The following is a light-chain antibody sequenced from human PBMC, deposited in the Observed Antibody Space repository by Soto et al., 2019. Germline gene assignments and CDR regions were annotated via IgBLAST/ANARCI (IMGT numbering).Light chain of an antibody. V-gene: IGLV4-69*01. CDR2: LNSDGSH. CDR3: QTWGTGIPNVL. J-gene: IGLJ2*01. CDR1: SGHSSYA. Sequence: QSALTQSPSASASLGASVKLTCTLSSGHSSYAIAWHQQQPEKGPRYLMKLNSDGSHNKGDGIPDRFSGSSSGAERYLTISSLQSEDEADYYCQTWGTGIPNVLFGGGTKLTVL.